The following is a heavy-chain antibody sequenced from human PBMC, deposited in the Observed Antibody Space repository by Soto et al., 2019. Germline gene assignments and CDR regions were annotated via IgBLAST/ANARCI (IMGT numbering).Heavy chain of an antibody. CDR1: GFTFSDYY. D-gene: IGHD6-6*01. CDR3: AGQYSSSSVEF. V-gene: IGHV3-11*01. J-gene: IGHJ4*02. Sequence: GGSLRLSCAAAGFTFSDYYMNWIRQAPGKGLVWVSYIISGTMTIYYAASVKGRFTISRDNAKNSLYQQINSLRAEDTAVYYCAGQYSSSSVEFWGQGTLVTVSS. CDR2: IISGTMTI.